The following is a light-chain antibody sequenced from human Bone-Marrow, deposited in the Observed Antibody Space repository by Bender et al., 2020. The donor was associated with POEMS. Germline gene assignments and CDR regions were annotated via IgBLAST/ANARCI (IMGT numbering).Light chain of an antibody. CDR2: DIY. J-gene: IGLJ3*02. CDR1: YDDDVY. CDR3: ASTARDLSHLL. V-gene: IGLV2-11*01. Sequence: QSDLTQPRSVSGSPGQSVTISCTGLYDDDVYVSWYQLRPDEAPKLILHDIYQRPAGVPARFSGSKSGDTASLTISGLHGDDEAVYYCASTARDLSHLLFGGGTKLTVL.